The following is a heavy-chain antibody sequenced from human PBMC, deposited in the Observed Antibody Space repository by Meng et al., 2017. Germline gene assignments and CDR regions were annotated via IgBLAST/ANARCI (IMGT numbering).Heavy chain of an antibody. Sequence: QVPWGQSGVEVKKPRSWVKVSCKPSRVTFSSYSSSWVRQAPGQGLEWMGGIIPIYGTANYAQKFQGRVTITADKSTSTAYMELSSLRSEDTAVYYCHSGWYQAGDDYWGQGTLVTVSS. J-gene: IGHJ4*02. CDR3: HSGWYQAGDDY. V-gene: IGHV1-69*06. CDR2: IIPIYGTA. D-gene: IGHD6-19*01. CDR1: RVTFSSYS.